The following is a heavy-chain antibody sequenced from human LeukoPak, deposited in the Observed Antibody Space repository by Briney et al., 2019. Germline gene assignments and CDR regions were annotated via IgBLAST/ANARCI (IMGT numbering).Heavy chain of an antibody. J-gene: IGHJ4*02. CDR3: AREWFGEFTRASFDY. D-gene: IGHD3-10*01. V-gene: IGHV1-18*01. CDR1: GYTFTNYG. CDR2: ISAYTGDT. Sequence: SVKVSCKASGYTFTNYGISWVRQAPGQGLEWMGWISAYTGDTIYSKKFQGRVTMTTDTSTSTAYMELRSLRSDDTAVYYCAREWFGEFTRASFDYWGQGTLVTVSS.